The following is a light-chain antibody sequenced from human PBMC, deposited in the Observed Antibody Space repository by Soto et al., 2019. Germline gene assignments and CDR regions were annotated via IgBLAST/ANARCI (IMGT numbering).Light chain of an antibody. V-gene: IGLV2-14*01. CDR2: EVT. Sequence: QSALTQPASVSGSPGQSITISCTGTSSDVGGYNYVSWYQQHPGKAPKLVIYEVTNRPSGVSNRFSGSKSGNTASLTISGLQPEDEADYYCSSYTSSSIPYVFGSGTKLTVL. CDR3: SSYTSSSIPYV. CDR1: SSDVGGYNY. J-gene: IGLJ1*01.